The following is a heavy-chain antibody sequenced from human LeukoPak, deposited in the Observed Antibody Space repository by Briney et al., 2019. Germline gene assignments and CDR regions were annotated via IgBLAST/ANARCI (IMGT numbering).Heavy chain of an antibody. CDR1: EVSFTNHW. V-gene: IGHV5-51*01. J-gene: IGHJ3*02. CDR3: ARSFGPYCGGDCYDAFDI. CDR2: IYPGDSDT. Sequence: PGESLKISCKGSEVSFTNHWIGWVRQMPGKGLEWMGIIYPGDSDTRYSPSFQGQVTISADKSISTAYLQWSSLKASDTAMYYCARSFGPYCGGDCYDAFDIWGQGTMVTVSS. D-gene: IGHD2-21*02.